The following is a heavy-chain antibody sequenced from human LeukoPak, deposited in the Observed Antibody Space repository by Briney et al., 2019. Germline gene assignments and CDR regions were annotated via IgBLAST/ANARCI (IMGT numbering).Heavy chain of an antibody. CDR1: GYTLTSYY. CDR2: INPSGGRT. CDR3: ARGTLRYFDF. J-gene: IGHJ4*02. Sequence: ASVKVSCKASGYTLTSYYMHWVRQAPGQGPEWMGVINPSGGRTTSYAQKIQGRVTMTRDTFMSTVNMELSSLRSEDTAVYYCARGTLRYFDFWGQGTLVTVSS. V-gene: IGHV1-46*01. D-gene: IGHD3-9*01.